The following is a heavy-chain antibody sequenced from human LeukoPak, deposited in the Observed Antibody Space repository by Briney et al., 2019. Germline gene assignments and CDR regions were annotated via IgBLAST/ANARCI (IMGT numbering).Heavy chain of an antibody. CDR3: AKLLLARRSPSHTSCHSN. V-gene: IGHV3-30*18. CDR2: ISYDGSNK. Sequence: QPGRSLRLSCAASGFTFSSYAMHWVRQAPGKGLEWVAAISYDGSNKKYADSVKGRFTISRDNSKNMLYLQMNSLRAEDTAVYYCAKLLLARRSPSHTSCHSNWGQGTLVTVSS. CDR1: GFTFSSYA. J-gene: IGHJ4*02. D-gene: IGHD2-15*01.